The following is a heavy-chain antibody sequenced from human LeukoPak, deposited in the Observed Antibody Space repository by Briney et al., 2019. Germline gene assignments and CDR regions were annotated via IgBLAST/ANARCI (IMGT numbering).Heavy chain of an antibody. CDR3: AKEGPPDYYGSGSYFDY. Sequence: GGSLRLSCAASGFIVSSNYMSWVRQAPGKGLEWVSVIYSGGTTKYADSVKGRFTISRDTSKNTLYLQMNSLRAEDTAVYYCAKEGPPDYYGSGSYFDYWGQGALVTVSS. D-gene: IGHD3-10*01. CDR2: IYSGGTT. CDR1: GFIVSSNY. V-gene: IGHV3-53*01. J-gene: IGHJ4*02.